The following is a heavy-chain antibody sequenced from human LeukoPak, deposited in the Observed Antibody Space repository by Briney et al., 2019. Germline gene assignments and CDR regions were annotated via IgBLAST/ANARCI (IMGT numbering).Heavy chain of an antibody. Sequence: ASVKVSCKASGYTFTSYGISWVRQAPGQGLEWMGWINPNSGGTNYAQKFQGRVTMTRDTSISTAYMELSRLRSDDTAVYYCARRGIAAAGTNFDYWGQGTLVTVSS. D-gene: IGHD6-13*01. CDR1: GYTFTSYG. CDR3: ARRGIAAAGTNFDY. V-gene: IGHV1-2*02. CDR2: INPNSGGT. J-gene: IGHJ4*02.